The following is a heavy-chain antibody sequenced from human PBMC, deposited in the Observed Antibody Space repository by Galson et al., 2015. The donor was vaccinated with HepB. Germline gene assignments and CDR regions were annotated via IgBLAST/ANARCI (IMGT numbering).Heavy chain of an antibody. J-gene: IGHJ3*02. CDR1: GFTGSRYW. V-gene: IGHV3-30*03. D-gene: IGHD1-1*01. CDR3: ARARGGNNWYPPRVVVDI. CDR2: RSYDGSNK. Sequence: SLRLSCAASGFTGSRYWMSWVRQAPGKGLEWVAGRSYDGSNKYYADSVKGRFTISRHNFNNMLYLQMNSLRAEDTAVYYCARARGGNNWYPPRVVVDIWGQGTMVTVSS.